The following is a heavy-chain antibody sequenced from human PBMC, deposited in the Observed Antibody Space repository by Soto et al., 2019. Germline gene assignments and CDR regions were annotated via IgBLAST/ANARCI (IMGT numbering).Heavy chain of an antibody. CDR2: IKQDGSEK. CDR1: GFTFSSYW. Sequence: PGGSLRLSCAVSGFTFSSYWMSWVRQAPGKGLEWVANIKQDGSEKYYVDSVKGRFTISRDNAKNSLYLQMNSLRAEDTAVYYCARDLPWYYDFWSGSSPHYYYMDAWGKGTTVTVSS. J-gene: IGHJ6*03. CDR3: ARDLPWYYDFWSGSSPHYYYMDA. V-gene: IGHV3-7*01. D-gene: IGHD3-3*01.